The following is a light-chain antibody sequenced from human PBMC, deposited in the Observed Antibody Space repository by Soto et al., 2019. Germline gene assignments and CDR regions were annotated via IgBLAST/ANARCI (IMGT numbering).Light chain of an antibody. J-gene: IGLJ1*01. V-gene: IGLV2-14*01. CDR2: DAS. Sequence: QSALTQPASVSGSPGQSITISCTGTSSDVGGYNYVSGYQQHPGKAPKLMIYDASNRPSGVSNRFSGSKSGNTASLTISGLQAEDEADYYCSSYTSSSTLVFGTGTKVTVL. CDR1: SSDVGGYNY. CDR3: SSYTSSSTLV.